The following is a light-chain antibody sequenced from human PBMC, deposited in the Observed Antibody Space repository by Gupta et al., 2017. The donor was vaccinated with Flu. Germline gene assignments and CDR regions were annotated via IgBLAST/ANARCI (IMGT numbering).Light chain of an antibody. CDR1: ELGDHY. CDR3: QAWDSTTVL. V-gene: IGLV3-1*01. CDR2: QDI. Sequence: SPGQTASITCSGDELGDHYTSWYQQRPGQSPALVIYQDIRRPSGIPERFSGSNSGNTATLTISGTQAIDEAYYYCQAWDSTTVLFGGGTKLTVL. J-gene: IGLJ2*01.